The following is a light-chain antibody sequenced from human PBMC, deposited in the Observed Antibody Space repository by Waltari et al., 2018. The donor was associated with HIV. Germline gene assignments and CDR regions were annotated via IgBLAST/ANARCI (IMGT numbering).Light chain of an antibody. CDR3: QQYDNLPMYT. CDR1: QDISNF. J-gene: IGKJ2*01. Sequence: DIQMTQSPSSLSASVGDRVPITCQASQDISNFLNWYQQKPGKAPKLLIYDASNLETGVPSRFSGSGSGTDFTFTISSLQPEDIATYYCQQYDNLPMYTFGQGTKLEI. CDR2: DAS. V-gene: IGKV1-33*01.